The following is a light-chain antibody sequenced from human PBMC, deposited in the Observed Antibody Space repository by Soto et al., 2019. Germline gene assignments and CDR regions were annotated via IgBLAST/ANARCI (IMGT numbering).Light chain of an antibody. Sequence: QSALTQPPSASGSPVRSVTISCTGTSSDVGRYNYISWYQQRPGKAPKLIIYEVSKRPSGVPDRLSGFKYGNTASLTVSGLQAEDEADYYCSSYAGNSRYVFGTGTKVTVL. V-gene: IGLV2-8*01. CDR3: SSYAGNSRYV. CDR1: SSDVGRYNY. CDR2: EVS. J-gene: IGLJ1*01.